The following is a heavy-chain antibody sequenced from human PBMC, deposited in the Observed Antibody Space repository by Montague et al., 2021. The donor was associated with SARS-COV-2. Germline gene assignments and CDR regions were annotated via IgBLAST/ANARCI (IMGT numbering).Heavy chain of an antibody. Sequence: SETLSLTCTVSGGSISSSSNYWGWIRQPPGKGLEWIGNIYYSGSTYYNPSPKSRVTISVDTSKNQFSLKLSSVTAADTAVYYCARLNFHITIFGVVSSRVFDYWGQGTLVTVSS. CDR2: IYYSGST. CDR3: ARLNFHITIFGVVSSRVFDY. CDR1: GGSISSSSNY. J-gene: IGHJ4*02. D-gene: IGHD3-3*01. V-gene: IGHV4-39*01.